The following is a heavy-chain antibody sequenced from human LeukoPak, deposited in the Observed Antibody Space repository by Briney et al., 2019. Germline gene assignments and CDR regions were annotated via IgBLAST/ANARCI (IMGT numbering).Heavy chain of an antibody. D-gene: IGHD1-26*01. CDR1: GFSFRSFE. Sequence: PGGSLRPSCAASGFSFRSFETSWVRQAPGKGLECIAYISSASGTIYHADSVKGRFTISRDNANNSLYLQMNSLRAEDTAIYYCARSTELSDPYFYYGMDVWGQGTTVTVSS. CDR2: ISSASGTI. CDR3: ARSTELSDPYFYYGMDV. J-gene: IGHJ6*02. V-gene: IGHV3-48*03.